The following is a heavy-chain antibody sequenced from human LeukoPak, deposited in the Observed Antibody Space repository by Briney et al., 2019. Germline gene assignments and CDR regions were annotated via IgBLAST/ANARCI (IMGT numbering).Heavy chain of an antibody. J-gene: IGHJ3*02. CDR2: IYPGDSDT. D-gene: IGHD2-2*01. CDR3: ARFNCSSTSCFDAFDI. V-gene: IGHV5-51*01. Sequence: GESLKISCKGSGYSFTSYWIGWVRQMPGKGLEWMGIIYPGDSDTRYSPSFQGQVTISADKSISTAYLQWSSLKASDTAMYYCARFNCSSTSCFDAFDIWGQGTTVTVSS. CDR1: GYSFTSYW.